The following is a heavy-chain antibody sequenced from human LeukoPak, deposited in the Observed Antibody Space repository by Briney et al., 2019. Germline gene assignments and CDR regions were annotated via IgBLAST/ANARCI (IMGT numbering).Heavy chain of an antibody. Sequence: GGSLRLSCAASGFTFNNYAMNWVRQGRGRGLERVSGISGSGGSTYYADSVKGRFTISRDNSKNTLYLQMNRLRAEDTAVYFCAKDPLSYYDSSGYRYFDYWGQGTLVTVSS. J-gene: IGHJ4*02. CDR3: AKDPLSYYDSSGYRYFDY. CDR2: ISGSGGST. CDR1: GFTFNNYA. V-gene: IGHV3-23*01. D-gene: IGHD3-22*01.